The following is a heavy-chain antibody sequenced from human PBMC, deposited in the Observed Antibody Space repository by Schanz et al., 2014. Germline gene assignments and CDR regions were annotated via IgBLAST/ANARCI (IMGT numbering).Heavy chain of an antibody. CDR1: GFTFSSYS. CDR2: FIYIGGNT. V-gene: IGHV3-23*01. CDR3: AKAADWPVTRFDP. J-gene: IGHJ5*02. D-gene: IGHD3-9*01. Sequence: EVQLLESGGGLVQPGGSLRLSCAASGFTFSSYSMNWVRQAPGKGLEWVSFIYIGGNTYYADSVKGRFTISRDNSKNTLYLQMSSLRADDTAVYYCAKAADWPVTRFDPWGQGTLVTVSS.